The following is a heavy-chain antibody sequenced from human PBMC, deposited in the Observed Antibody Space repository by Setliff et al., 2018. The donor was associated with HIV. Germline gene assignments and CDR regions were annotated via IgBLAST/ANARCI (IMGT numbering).Heavy chain of an antibody. V-gene: IGHV1-18*01. Sequence: ASVKVSCKASGYSFTSYGISWVRQAPGQGLEWMGWISAYNGNKNYAQNLQDRVTMTTDTSTSTAYMELRSLRFDDTAVYYCARFPNPSQIVVVMPPDYWGQGTLVTVSS. CDR3: ARFPNPSQIVVVMPPDY. CDR1: GYSFTSYG. D-gene: IGHD3-22*01. J-gene: IGHJ4*02. CDR2: ISAYNGNK.